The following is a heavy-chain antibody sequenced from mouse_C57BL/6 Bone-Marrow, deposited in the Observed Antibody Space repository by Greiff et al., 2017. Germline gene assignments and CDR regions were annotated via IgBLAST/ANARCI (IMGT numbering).Heavy chain of an antibody. CDR2: IYPSDSET. J-gene: IGHJ4*01. CDR1: GYTFTSYW. CDR3: ARGGRGMDY. Sequence: QVQLQQPGAELVRPGSSVKLSCKASGYTFTSYWMDWVKQRPGQGLEWIGNIYPSDSETHYNQKFKDKATLTVDKSSSTAYMQLSSLTSEDSAVYYCARGGRGMDYGGQGTAATVTS. V-gene: IGHV1-61*01.